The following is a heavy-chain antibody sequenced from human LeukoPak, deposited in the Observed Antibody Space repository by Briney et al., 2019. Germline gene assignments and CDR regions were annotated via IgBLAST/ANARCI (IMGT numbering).Heavy chain of an antibody. CDR1: GYTFTSYG. D-gene: IGHD6-6*01. V-gene: IGHV1-18*01. CDR3: ARAVTYSSSPGYYYYMDV. CDR2: ISAYNGNT. Sequence: ASVKVSCKASGYTFTSYGISWVRQAPGQGLEWMGWISAYNGNTNYAQKFQGRVTITADKSTSTAYMELSSLRSEDTAVYYCARAVTYSSSPGYYYYMDVWGKGTTVTVSS. J-gene: IGHJ6*03.